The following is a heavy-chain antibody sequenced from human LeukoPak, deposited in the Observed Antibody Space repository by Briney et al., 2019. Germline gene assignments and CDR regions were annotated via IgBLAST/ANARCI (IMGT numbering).Heavy chain of an antibody. CDR1: GDSIINYY. D-gene: IGHD3-22*01. J-gene: IGHJ4*02. Sequence: SETLSLTCTVSGDSIINYYWSWIRQPPGKGLEWIGYIYYIGTTNYNPSPKSRVTISIDTSKNQFSLKLSSVTAADTAVYYCAREGVGSSGYYPFDYWGQGILVTVSS. CDR3: AREGVGSSGYYPFDY. CDR2: IYYIGTT. V-gene: IGHV4-59*13.